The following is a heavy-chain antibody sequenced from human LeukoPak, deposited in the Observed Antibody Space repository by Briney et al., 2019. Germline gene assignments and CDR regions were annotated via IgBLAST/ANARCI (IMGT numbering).Heavy chain of an antibody. J-gene: IGHJ6*03. CDR1: VHTFTSYG. CDR3: ARGPALPYYYDSSGYYRDYYYYYYMDV. V-gene: IGHV1-8*02. CDR2: MNPKSGKT. D-gene: IGHD3-22*01. Sequence: ASVKVSCKASVHTFTSYGINWVRQATGQGLEWMGWMNPKSGKTGYAQKFQGRVTMTRNTSISTAYMELSSLRSEDTAVYYCARGPALPYYYDSSGYYRDYYYYYYMDVWGKGTTVTVSS.